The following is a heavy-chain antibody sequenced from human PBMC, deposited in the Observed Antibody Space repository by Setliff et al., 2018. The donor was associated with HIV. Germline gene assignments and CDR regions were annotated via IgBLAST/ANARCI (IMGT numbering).Heavy chain of an antibody. CDR2: IHSGGTT. D-gene: IGHD3-10*01. V-gene: IGHV4-4*07. CDR3: ARGGLRVRGAIDSFDY. Sequence: SETLSLTCSVSGASIDSYFWSWIRQPAGKGLEWIGRIHSGGTTNSNPSLKSRVTLSVDTSKNQFSLKLNSVTAADAAVYYCARGGLRVRGAIDSFDYWGQGTLVTVSS. CDR1: GASIDSYF. J-gene: IGHJ4*02.